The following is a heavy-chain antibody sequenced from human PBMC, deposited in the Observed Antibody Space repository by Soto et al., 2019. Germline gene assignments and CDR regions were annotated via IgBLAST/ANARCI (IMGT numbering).Heavy chain of an antibody. V-gene: IGHV4-31*03. D-gene: IGHD4-17*01. CDR1: GGSISSGGYY. Sequence: PSETLSLTCTVSGGSISSGGYYWSWIRQHPGKGLEWIGYIYYSGSTYYNPSLKSRVTISVDTSKNQFSLKLSSVTAADTAVYYCARDPLGYGDYTRFGRFDYWGQGTLVTVSS. CDR3: ARDPLGYGDYTRFGRFDY. CDR2: IYYSGST. J-gene: IGHJ4*02.